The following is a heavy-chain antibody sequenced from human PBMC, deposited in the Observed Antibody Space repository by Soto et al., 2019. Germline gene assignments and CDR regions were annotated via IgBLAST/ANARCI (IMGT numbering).Heavy chain of an antibody. Sequence: GGSLRLSCAASGFTFSSYGMHWVRQAPGKGLEWVAVISYDGSNKYYADSVKGRFTISRDNSKNTLYLQMNSLRAEDPAGYCRAECLPLRREYLEYLGQEALVAVSS. CDR2: ISYDGSNK. V-gene: IGHV3-30*18. J-gene: IGHJ4*02. CDR3: AECLPLRREYLEY. D-gene: IGHD1-26*01. CDR1: GFTFSSYG.